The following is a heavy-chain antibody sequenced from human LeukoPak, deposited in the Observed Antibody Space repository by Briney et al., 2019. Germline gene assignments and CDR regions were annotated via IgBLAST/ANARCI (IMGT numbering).Heavy chain of an antibody. V-gene: IGHV1-2*02. CDR2: INPNSGGT. Sequence: ASVKVSCKASGYTFTGYYMHWVRQAPGQGLEWMGWINPNSGGTNYAQKFQGRVTMTRDTSNSTAYMELSRLRSDDTAVYYCARVQPELGYCSSTSCPGNFQHWGQGTLVTVSS. CDR1: GYTFTGYY. J-gene: IGHJ1*01. D-gene: IGHD2-2*01. CDR3: ARVQPELGYCSSTSCPGNFQH.